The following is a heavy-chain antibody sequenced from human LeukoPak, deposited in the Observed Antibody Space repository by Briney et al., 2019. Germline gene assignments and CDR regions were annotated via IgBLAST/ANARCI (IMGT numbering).Heavy chain of an antibody. D-gene: IGHD5-12*01. J-gene: IGHJ4*02. Sequence: SETLSLTCTVSGGSISSYYWSWIRQPPGKGLEWIGCIYYSGSTNYNPSLKSRVTISVDTSKNQFSLKLSSVTAADTAVYYCARSRGWLRAFDYWGQGTLVTVSS. V-gene: IGHV4-59*01. CDR3: ARSRGWLRAFDY. CDR1: GGSISSYY. CDR2: IYYSGST.